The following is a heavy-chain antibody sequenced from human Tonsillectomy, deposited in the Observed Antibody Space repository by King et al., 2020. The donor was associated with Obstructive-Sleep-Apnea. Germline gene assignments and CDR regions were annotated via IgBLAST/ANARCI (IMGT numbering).Heavy chain of an antibody. V-gene: IGHV4-39*07. Sequence: QLQESGPGLVKPSETLSLTCTVSGGSISSNSYYWGWIRQPPGKGLEWIGSIHYSGSTYYNPSLKSQVTISIDTSKNQFSLKLSSVTAADTAVYYCARDLIHCRGGTCYFDYWGQGTLVTVSS. J-gene: IGHJ4*02. CDR3: ARDLIHCRGGTCYFDY. CDR1: GGSISSNSYY. D-gene: IGHD2-15*01. CDR2: IHYSGST.